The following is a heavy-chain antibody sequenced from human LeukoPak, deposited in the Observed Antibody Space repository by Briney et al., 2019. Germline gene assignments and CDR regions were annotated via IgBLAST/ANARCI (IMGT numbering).Heavy chain of an antibody. J-gene: IGHJ6*02. CDR3: ASSYYYGSGSYYSLNYYYGMDV. D-gene: IGHD3-10*01. CDR2: ISSSSSYI. V-gene: IGHV3-21*01. Sequence: PGGSLRLSCAASGFTFSSYSMNWVRQAPGKGLEWVSSISSSSSYIYYADSVKGRFTISRDNAKNSLYLQMNSLRAEDTAVYYCASSYYYGSGSYYSLNYYYGMDVWGQGTTVTVSS. CDR1: GFTFSSYS.